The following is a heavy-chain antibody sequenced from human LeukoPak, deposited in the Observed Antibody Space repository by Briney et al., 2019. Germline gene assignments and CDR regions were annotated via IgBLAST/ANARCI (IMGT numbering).Heavy chain of an antibody. CDR3: AHRWSCSGGSCYPAHAFDI. V-gene: IGHV2-5*02. Sequence: ESGPTLVKPTQTLTLTCTFSGFSLSTSGVGVGWIRQPPGKALEWLALIYWDDDKRYSPSLKSRLTITKDTSKNQVVLTMTNMDPVDTATYYCAHRWSCSGGSCYPAHAFDIWGQGTMVTVSS. CDR1: GFSLSTSGVG. CDR2: IYWDDDK. J-gene: IGHJ3*02. D-gene: IGHD2-15*01.